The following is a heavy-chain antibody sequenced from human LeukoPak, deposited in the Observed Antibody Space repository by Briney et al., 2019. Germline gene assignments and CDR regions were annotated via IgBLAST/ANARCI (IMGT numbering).Heavy chain of an antibody. J-gene: IGHJ4*02. CDR2: IRSKAYGGTT. Sequence: GGSLRLSCAASGFTFDDYGMSWVRQAPGKGLEWVGFIRSKAYGGTTEYAASVKGRFTISRDDSKSIAYLQMNSLKTEDTAVYYCTRAYATYYYDSSGSTEYYFDYWGQGTLVTVSS. CDR3: TRAYATYYYDSSGSTEYYFDY. V-gene: IGHV3-49*04. D-gene: IGHD3-22*01. CDR1: GFTFDDYG.